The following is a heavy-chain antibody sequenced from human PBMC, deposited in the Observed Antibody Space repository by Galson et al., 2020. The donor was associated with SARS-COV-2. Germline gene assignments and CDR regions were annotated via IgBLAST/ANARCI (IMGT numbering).Heavy chain of an antibody. CDR3: AAPNCSSTRCYDAFEI. CDR2: IVVGSGNT. Sequence: SVKVSCKASGFTFTSSAVQWVRQARGQRLEWIGWIVVGSGNTNYAQKFQERVTITRDMSTSTAYMELSSLRSEDTAVDYCAAPNCSSTRCYDAFEIWGRGTMFTVAS. D-gene: IGHD2-2*01. CDR1: GFTFTSSA. V-gene: IGHV1-58*01. J-gene: IGHJ3*02.